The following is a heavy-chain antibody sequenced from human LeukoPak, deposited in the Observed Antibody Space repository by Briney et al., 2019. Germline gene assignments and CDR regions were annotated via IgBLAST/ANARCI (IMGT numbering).Heavy chain of an antibody. CDR2: INPKSGGT. V-gene: IGHV1-2*02. D-gene: IGHD5-12*01. CDR3: ARGCGISWVKEGLRMGD. Sequence: ASVKVSCKASGYTFTDYYIHWVRQAPGQGLECMGWINPKSGGTNYVEKFQGRVTMTRDTSISTAYMELSSLRSDDTAVYYCARGCGISWVKEGLRMGDWGQGTLVTVSS. J-gene: IGHJ4*02. CDR1: GYTFTDYY.